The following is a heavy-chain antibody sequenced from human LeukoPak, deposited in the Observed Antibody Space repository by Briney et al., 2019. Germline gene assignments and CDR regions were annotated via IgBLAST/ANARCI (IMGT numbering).Heavy chain of an antibody. V-gene: IGHV4-59*01. CDR3: ARVVGAHFDY. CDR1: GGSISSYY. Sequence: SETLSLTCTVSGGSISSYYWSWIRQPPGKGLEWIGSIYYSGSTNYNPSLKSRVTISVDTSKNQFSLKLSSVTAADTAVYYCARVVGAHFDYWGQGTLVTVSS. CDR2: IYYSGST. J-gene: IGHJ4*02.